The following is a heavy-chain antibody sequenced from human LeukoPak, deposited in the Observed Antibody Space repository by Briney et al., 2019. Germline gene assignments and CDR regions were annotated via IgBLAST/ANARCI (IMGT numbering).Heavy chain of an antibody. D-gene: IGHD6-19*01. CDR2: IFYSGNT. V-gene: IGHV4-59*12. Sequence: PSETLSLTCTVSGASIGSYYWSWIRQPPGRGLEWIGYIFYSGNTEYNPSPKSRVSISVDTSKNQFSLKLSSVTAADTAVYYCARLGSITMPPSSGWYDIFDYWGQGTLVTVSS. CDR3: ARLGSITMPPSSGWYDIFDY. J-gene: IGHJ4*02. CDR1: GASIGSYY.